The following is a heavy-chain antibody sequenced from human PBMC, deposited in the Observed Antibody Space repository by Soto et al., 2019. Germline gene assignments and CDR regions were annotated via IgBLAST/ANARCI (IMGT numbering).Heavy chain of an antibody. D-gene: IGHD3-10*01. V-gene: IGHV3-23*01. CDR3: AKGGGFGTGAYYNVAY. CDR2: TTDDGGRT. CDR1: GFSFSSYA. J-gene: IGHJ4*02. Sequence: EVQLLESGGGLVEPGGSLRLSCTASGFSFSSYAMTWVRQAPGKGLEWVSSTTDDGGRTFYADSVKGRFTISRDNSNNRLYLQMNSLRAEDTALYYCAKGGGFGTGAYYNVAYWGQGTLVTVSS.